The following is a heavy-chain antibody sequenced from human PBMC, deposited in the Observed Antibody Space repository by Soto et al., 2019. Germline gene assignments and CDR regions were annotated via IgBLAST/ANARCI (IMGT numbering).Heavy chain of an antibody. CDR3: ARDKGQLVPADGY. CDR1: GFTFSDYY. D-gene: IGHD6-6*01. V-gene: IGHV3-11*01. CDR2: ITSSGSSI. Sequence: GGSLRLSCAASGFTFSDYYMSWIRQAPGKGPGWVSYITSSGSSIYYADSVKGRFTISRDNAKNSLYLQMNSLRAEDTAVYYCARDKGQLVPADGYWGQGTLVTVSS. J-gene: IGHJ4*02.